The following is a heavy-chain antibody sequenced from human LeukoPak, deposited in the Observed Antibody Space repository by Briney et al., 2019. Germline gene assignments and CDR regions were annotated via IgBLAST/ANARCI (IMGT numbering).Heavy chain of an antibody. J-gene: IGHJ5*02. Sequence: SETLSLTCAVYGGSFSGYYWSWIRQPPGKGLEWIGEINHSGSTNYNPSLKSRVTISVDTSKNQFSLKLSSVTAVDTAVYYCARARPYSSNVNWFDPWGQGTLVTVSS. CDR3: ARARPYSSNVNWFDP. CDR1: GGSFSGYY. CDR2: INHSGST. D-gene: IGHD6-13*01. V-gene: IGHV4-34*01.